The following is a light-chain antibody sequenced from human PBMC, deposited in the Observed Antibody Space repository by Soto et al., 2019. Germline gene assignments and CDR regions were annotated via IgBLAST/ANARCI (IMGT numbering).Light chain of an antibody. Sequence: EIVLTQSPATLSLSPGERATLSCRASQSVSSYLAWYQQKPGQAPRLLIYDASNRATGIPARFSGSGSGTDSTLTISSLQPHCGAVNFCQQRSHWAPLFGGGTKVEIK. J-gene: IGKJ4*01. V-gene: IGKV3-11*01. CDR2: DAS. CDR3: QQRSHWAPL. CDR1: QSVSSY.